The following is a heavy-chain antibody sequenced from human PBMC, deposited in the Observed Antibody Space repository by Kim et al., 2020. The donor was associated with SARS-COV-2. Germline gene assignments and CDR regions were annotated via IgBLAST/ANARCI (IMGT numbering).Heavy chain of an antibody. Sequence: YYNPSLKSRGTISVDTSKNQFSLKLSSVTAADTAVYYCARDVVIAYYFDYWGQGTLVTVSS. D-gene: IGHD2-15*01. V-gene: IGHV4-39*07. J-gene: IGHJ4*02. CDR3: ARDVVIAYYFDY.